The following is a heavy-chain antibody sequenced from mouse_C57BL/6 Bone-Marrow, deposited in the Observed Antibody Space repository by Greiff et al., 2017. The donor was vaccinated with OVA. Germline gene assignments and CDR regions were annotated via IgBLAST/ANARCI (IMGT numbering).Heavy chain of an antibody. Sequence: VQLQQSGAELVRPGASVKLSCTASGFNIKDDYMHWVKQRPEQGLEWIGWIDPENGATEYASKFQGKATITADTSSNPAYLQLSSLTSEDTAVYYCTTLYYDYLAYWGQGTLVTVSA. V-gene: IGHV14-4*01. CDR3: TTLYYDYLAY. CDR1: GFNIKDDY. J-gene: IGHJ3*01. D-gene: IGHD2-4*01. CDR2: IDPENGAT.